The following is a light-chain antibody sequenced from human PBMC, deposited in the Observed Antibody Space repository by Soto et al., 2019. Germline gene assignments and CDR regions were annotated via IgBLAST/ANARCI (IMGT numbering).Light chain of an antibody. CDR1: QSVSRY. CDR3: QQRSNWPSIT. J-gene: IGKJ5*01. V-gene: IGKV3-11*01. CDR2: DAS. Sequence: EIVLTQSPATLALSPGERATLSCRASQSVSRYLAWYQQKPGQAPRLLISDASNRDHGIPVRFSGSGFGTDFTLSISSLVAEDSAVYYCQQRSNWPSITFGQGTRLEIK.